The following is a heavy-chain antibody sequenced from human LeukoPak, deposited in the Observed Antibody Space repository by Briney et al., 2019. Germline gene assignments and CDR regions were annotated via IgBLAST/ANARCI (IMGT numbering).Heavy chain of an antibody. CDR1: GFTFSSYG. CDR2: IWYDGSNK. Sequence: PGRSLRLSCAASGFTFSSYGMHWVRQAPGKGLEWVAVIWYDGSNKYYADLVKGRFTISRDNSKNTLYLQMNSLRAEDTAVYYCARANYYDSSGYPGAFDIWGQGTMVTVSS. V-gene: IGHV3-33*01. J-gene: IGHJ3*02. D-gene: IGHD3-22*01. CDR3: ARANYYDSSGYPGAFDI.